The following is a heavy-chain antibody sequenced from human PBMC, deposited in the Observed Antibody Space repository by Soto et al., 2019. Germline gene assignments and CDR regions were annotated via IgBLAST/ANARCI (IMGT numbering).Heavy chain of an antibody. J-gene: IGHJ1*01. CDR3: VSPEGGCSGGSCSDAYFQH. CDR2: ISSNGGST. D-gene: IGHD2-15*01. CDR1: GFTFSSYA. V-gene: IGHV3-64D*06. Sequence: GGSLRLSCSASGFTFSSYAMHWVRQAPGKGLEYVSAISSNGGSTYYADSVKGRFTISRDNSKNTLYLQMSSLRAEDTAVYYCVSPEGGCSGGSCSDAYFQHWGQGTLVTVSS.